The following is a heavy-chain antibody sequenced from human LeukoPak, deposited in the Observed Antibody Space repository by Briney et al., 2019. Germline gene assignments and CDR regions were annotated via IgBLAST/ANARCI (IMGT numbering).Heavy chain of an antibody. D-gene: IGHD3-10*01. Sequence: PGGSLRLSCAASGFTLSSYGMEWVRQAPGRVLGWDAAIPYEVGKKYYADSVKGRFTSSRDNSKNTLYLQMNSLRAEDTAVYYCAKYSYYYGSGSANDFDYWGQGTLVTVSS. CDR2: IPYEVGKK. J-gene: IGHJ4*02. V-gene: IGHV3-30*18. CDR1: GFTLSSYG. CDR3: AKYSYYYGSGSANDFDY.